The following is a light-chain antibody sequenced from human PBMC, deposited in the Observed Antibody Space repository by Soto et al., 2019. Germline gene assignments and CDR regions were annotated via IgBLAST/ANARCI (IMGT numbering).Light chain of an antibody. CDR2: DSS. CDR3: QQSYSNPTWT. V-gene: IGKV1-39*01. J-gene: IGKJ1*01. Sequence: DIQLTQSPSSLSASVGDRITITFRASQSISTYLNLYQQKPGEAPTLLVYDSSTLQSGVPSRFSGSGFGAEFTLTVSSLQPEDFATYYCQQSYSNPTWTFGQGTKVDIK. CDR1: QSISTY.